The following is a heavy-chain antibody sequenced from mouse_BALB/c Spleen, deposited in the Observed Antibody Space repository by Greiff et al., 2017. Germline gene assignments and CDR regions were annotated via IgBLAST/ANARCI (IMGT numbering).Heavy chain of an antibody. V-gene: IGHV1-7*01. J-gene: IGHJ3*01. CDR2: INPSTGYT. CDR3: ASGFWFAY. D-gene: IGHD2-2*01. Sequence: QVQLKESGAELAKPGASVKMSCKASGYTFTSYWMHWVKQRPGQGLEWIGYINPSTGYTEYNQKFKDKATLTANKSSSTAYMQLSSLTSEDSAVYYCASGFWFAYWGQGTLVTVSA. CDR1: GYTFTSYW.